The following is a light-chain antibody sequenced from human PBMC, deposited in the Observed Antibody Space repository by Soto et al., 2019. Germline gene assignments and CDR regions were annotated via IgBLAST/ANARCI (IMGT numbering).Light chain of an antibody. CDR3: HRSYNIPPT. CDR1: QSIADY. J-gene: IGKJ1*01. CDR2: GAS. V-gene: IGKV1-39*01. Sequence: DIHLTQSPSSLSSSVGDRVTITCRASQSIADYLHWYKHKPGRVTKLLVYGASRLQSGVPSRFSGNGSGTDFPLTIASLQPEDFATYYCHRSYNIPPTFGHGTNVEIK.